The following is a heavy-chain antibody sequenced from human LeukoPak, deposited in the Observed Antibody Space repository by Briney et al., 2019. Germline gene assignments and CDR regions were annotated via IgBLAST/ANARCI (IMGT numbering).Heavy chain of an antibody. CDR1: GGSISSSSYY. J-gene: IGHJ4*02. Sequence: PPETLSLTCTVSGGSISSSSYYWGWIRQPPGKGLEWIGSIYYSGSTYYNPSLKSRVTISVDTSKNQFSLKLSSVTAADTAVYYCVRMIRDGYNYPDYWGQGTLVTVSS. D-gene: IGHD5-24*01. V-gene: IGHV4-39*07. CDR3: VRMIRDGYNYPDY. CDR2: IYYSGST.